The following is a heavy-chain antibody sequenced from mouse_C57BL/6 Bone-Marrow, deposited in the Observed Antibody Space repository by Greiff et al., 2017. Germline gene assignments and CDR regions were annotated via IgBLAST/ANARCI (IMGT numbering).Heavy chain of an antibody. D-gene: IGHD2-2*01. CDR3: ARWGYYGYFYAMDD. V-gene: IGHV1-59*01. CDR1: GYTFTSYW. CDR2: IDPSDSYT. Sequence: VQLQQSGAELVRPGTSVKLSCKASGYTFTSYWMHWVKQRPGQGLEWIGVIDPSDSYTNYNQKFKGKATLTVDTSSCTAYMQLNRLASGDSAVYYCARWGYYGYFYAMDDWGKGTSVTVSS. J-gene: IGHJ4*01.